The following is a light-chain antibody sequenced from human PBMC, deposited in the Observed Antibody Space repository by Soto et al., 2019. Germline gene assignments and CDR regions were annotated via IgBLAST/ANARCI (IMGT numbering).Light chain of an antibody. CDR1: SSDVGGYNY. J-gene: IGLJ1*01. CDR3: SSYTSSHYV. V-gene: IGLV2-14*01. Sequence: QSALTQPASVSGYPGQSITISCTGTSSDVGGYNYVSWYQQHPGKAPKLMIYDVSNRPSGVSNRFSGSKSGNTASLTISGLQAEDEADYYCSSYTSSHYVFGTGTKVTVL. CDR2: DVS.